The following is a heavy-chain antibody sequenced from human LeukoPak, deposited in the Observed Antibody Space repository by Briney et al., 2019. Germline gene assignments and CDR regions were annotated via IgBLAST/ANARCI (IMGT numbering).Heavy chain of an antibody. CDR2: ISAYNGNT. Sequence: GASVNVSCKASGYTFTSYGISWVRQAPGQGLEWMGWISAYNGNTNYAQKLQGRVTMTTDTSTSTAYMELRSLRSDDTAVYYCARDGHYYYDSSGYLNYWGQGTLVTVSS. CDR1: GYTFTSYG. J-gene: IGHJ4*02. V-gene: IGHV1-18*01. CDR3: ARDGHYYYDSSGYLNY. D-gene: IGHD3-22*01.